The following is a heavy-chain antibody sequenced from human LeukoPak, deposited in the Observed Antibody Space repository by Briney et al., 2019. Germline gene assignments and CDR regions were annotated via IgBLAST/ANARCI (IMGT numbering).Heavy chain of an antibody. D-gene: IGHD1-7*01. V-gene: IGHV3-33*06. CDR3: AKSFLELEAYDYYMDV. J-gene: IGHJ6*03. CDR1: GFTCSRYG. CDR2: IWYDESNS. Sequence: PGGSLRLSCAAAGFTCSRYGMHWVRQAPGKGLEGVAVIWYDESNSYYADSVKGRFTISRDNSKKTLYLQMNSLRAEDTAVYYCAKSFLELEAYDYYMDVWGKGTTVTVSS.